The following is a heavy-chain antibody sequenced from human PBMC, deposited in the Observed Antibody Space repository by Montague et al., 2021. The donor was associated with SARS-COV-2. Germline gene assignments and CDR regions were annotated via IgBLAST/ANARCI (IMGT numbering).Heavy chain of an antibody. CDR1: GFTFSSYG. CDR2: IWYDGSNK. V-gene: IGHV3-33*01. D-gene: IGHD3-16*01. J-gene: IGHJ4*02. CDR3: ARDLFWGTDSGTQQRRDY. Sequence: SLRLSCAASGFTFSSYGMHWVRQALGKGLEWVAVIWYDGSNKYYADSVKGRFTISRDNSKNTLYLQMNSLRAEDTAVYYCARDLFWGTDSGTQQRRDYWGQGTLVTVSS.